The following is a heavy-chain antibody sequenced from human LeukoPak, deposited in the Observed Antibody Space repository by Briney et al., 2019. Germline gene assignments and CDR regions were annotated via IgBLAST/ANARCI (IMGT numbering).Heavy chain of an antibody. CDR2: IIPIFGTA. J-gene: IGHJ4*02. CDR3: ARHFGYDDTSDYQGVPDH. D-gene: IGHD3-22*01. V-gene: IGHV1-69*13. Sequence: SVKVSCKASGGTFSSYAISWVRQAPGQGLEWMGGIIPIFGTANYAQKFQGRVTITADESTSTAYMELSSLRSEDTAVYYCARHFGYDDTSDYQGVPDHWGQGSLVTVSS. CDR1: GGTFSSYA.